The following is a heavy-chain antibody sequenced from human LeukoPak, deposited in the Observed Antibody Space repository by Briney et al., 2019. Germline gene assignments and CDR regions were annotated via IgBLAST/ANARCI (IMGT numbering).Heavy chain of an antibody. CDR1: GFTFSNYA. CDR3: AKEKRRNFDY. CDR2: ISGSGDST. V-gene: IGHV3-23*01. J-gene: IGHJ4*02. Sequence: GGSLRLSCAASGFTFSNYAMSWVRQAPGKGLEWVSGISGSGDSTYYGDSVQGRFTISRDNSKNTLYLQMNTLRAEDTAVYYCAKEKRRNFDYWGQGTLVTVSS.